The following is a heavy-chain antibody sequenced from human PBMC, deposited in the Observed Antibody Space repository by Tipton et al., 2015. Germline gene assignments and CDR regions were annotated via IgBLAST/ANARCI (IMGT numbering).Heavy chain of an antibody. J-gene: IGHJ6*02. CDR1: DGSISSRHW. V-gene: IGHV4-4*02. CDR3: AREGGYCSGGSCYNRDYYYYGMDV. CDR2: VWHSGST. D-gene: IGHD2-15*01. Sequence: TLSLTCTVTDGSISSRHWWAWVRQPPGKGLEWIGEVWHSGSTNYSPSLKSRVAILVDKSKNQFSLRLTSVTAADTAVYYCAREGGYCSGGSCYNRDYYYYGMDVWGQGTTVTVSS.